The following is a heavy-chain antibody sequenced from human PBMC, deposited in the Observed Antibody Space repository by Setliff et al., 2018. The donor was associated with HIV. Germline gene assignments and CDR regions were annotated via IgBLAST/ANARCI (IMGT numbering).Heavy chain of an antibody. CDR1: GGSIRSGGYY. CDR2: IYYSGST. D-gene: IGHD3-10*01. Sequence: SETLSLTCSVSGGSIRSGGYYWSWIRQRPGKGLEWIGYIYYSGSTYYNPSLKSRVTISVDMSKNQFSLKLNSVTAADTATYYCARHYYSSGSHSYFDDWGQGTLVTVSS. J-gene: IGHJ4*02. CDR3: ARHYYSSGSHSYFDD. V-gene: IGHV4-31*03.